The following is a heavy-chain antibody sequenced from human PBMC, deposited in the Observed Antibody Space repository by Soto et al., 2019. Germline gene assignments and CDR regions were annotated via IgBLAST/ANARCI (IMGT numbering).Heavy chain of an antibody. CDR3: AHDSWWWYGFES. D-gene: IGHD2-15*01. J-gene: IGHJ4*02. CDR2: IYWDDDK. CDR1: GFSLTTKGVG. V-gene: IGHV2-5*02. Sequence: QITLKESGPTLVKPTQTLTLTCTFSGFSLTTKGVGVAWIRQPPGKALEWLALIYWDDDKRFSPPLKSRLTIAKGTPKNQVGLTMNHMGPVDTAKYYLAHDSWWWYGFESWGQGTLVTVSS.